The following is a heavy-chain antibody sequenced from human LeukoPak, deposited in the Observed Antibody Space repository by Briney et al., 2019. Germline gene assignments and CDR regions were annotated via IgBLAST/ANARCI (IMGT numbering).Heavy chain of an antibody. J-gene: IGHJ5*02. CDR1: GGSISSSSYY. CDR3: ARVGFSSSWYVSYWFDP. V-gene: IGHV4-39*01. Sequence: PSETLSLTCTVSGGSISSSSYYWGWIRQPPGKGLEWIGSIYYSGSTYYNPSLKSRVTISVDTSKNQFSLKLSSVTAADTAVYYCARVGFSSSWYVSYWFDPWGQGTLVTVSS. CDR2: IYYSGST. D-gene: IGHD6-13*01.